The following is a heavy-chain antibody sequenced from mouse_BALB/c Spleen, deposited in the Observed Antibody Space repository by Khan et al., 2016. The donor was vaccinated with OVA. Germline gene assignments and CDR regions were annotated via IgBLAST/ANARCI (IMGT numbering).Heavy chain of an antibody. CDR1: GYSITSDYA. CDR2: ISYSGRP. Sequence: EVQLQESGPGLVKPSQSLSLTCTVTGYSITSDYAWNWIRQFPGNKLAWMGYISYSGRPSYTPSLKSRISITRDTSKNQVFLQLNSVPTEDTATYDCARSVTITTVVATDFDYWGQGTTLTVSS. CDR3: ARSVTITTVVATDFDY. V-gene: IGHV3-2*02. D-gene: IGHD1-1*01. J-gene: IGHJ2*01.